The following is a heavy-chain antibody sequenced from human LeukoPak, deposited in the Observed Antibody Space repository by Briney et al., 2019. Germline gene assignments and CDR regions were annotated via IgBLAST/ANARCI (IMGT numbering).Heavy chain of an antibody. V-gene: IGHV3-21*01. J-gene: IGHJ4*02. CDR1: GFTFSSYS. D-gene: IGHD2-21*01. CDR3: ARERFCGGDCSILDY. Sequence: GGSPRLSCAASGFTFSSYSMNWVRQAPGKGLEWVSSISSSSSYIYYADSVKGRFTISRDNAKNSLYLQMNSLRAEDTAVYYCARERFCGGDCSILDYWGQGTLVTVSS. CDR2: ISSSSSYI.